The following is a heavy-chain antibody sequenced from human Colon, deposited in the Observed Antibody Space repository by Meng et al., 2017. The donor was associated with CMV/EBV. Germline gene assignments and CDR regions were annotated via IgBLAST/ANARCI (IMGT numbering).Heavy chain of an antibody. D-gene: IGHD3/OR15-3a*01. CDR3: AKTYYDSWTGYLGCLDA. V-gene: IGHV1-2*02. CDR2: VNPNNGAT. J-gene: IGHJ5*02. CDR1: GYTFTGHH. Sequence: ASVKVSCKTSGYTFTGHHIHWVRQAPGQGLEWMGWVNPNNGATNYAQEFLGRVAMTRDTSTATADLELTGLRLDDTAVYYCAKTYYDSWTGYLGCLDAWGQGTLVTVSS.